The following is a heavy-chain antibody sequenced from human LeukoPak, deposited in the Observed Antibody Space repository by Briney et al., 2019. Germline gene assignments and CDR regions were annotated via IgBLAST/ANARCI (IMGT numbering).Heavy chain of an antibody. Sequence: SETLSLTCAVYGGSFSGYYWSWIRQPPGKGLEWIGEINHSGSTNYNPSLKSRVTISVDTSKNQFSLKLSSVTAADTAVYYCAVMGHCTSTSCYKALDYWGQGTLVTVSS. CDR2: INHSGST. CDR1: GGSFSGYY. J-gene: IGHJ4*02. D-gene: IGHD2-2*02. V-gene: IGHV4-34*01. CDR3: AVMGHCTSTSCYKALDY.